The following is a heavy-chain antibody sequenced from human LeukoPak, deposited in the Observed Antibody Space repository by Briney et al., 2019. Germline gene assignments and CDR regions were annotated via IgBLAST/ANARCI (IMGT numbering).Heavy chain of an antibody. CDR1: GGSISIGGYS. D-gene: IGHD2-2*01. V-gene: IGHV4-30-2*01. J-gene: IGHJ3*02. Sequence: SQTLSLTCAVSGGSISIGGYSWSWIRQPPGKGLEWIGYIYHSGSTYYNPSLKSRVTISVDRSKNQFSLKLSSVTAADTAVYYCARVDVPDAFDIWGQGTMVTVSS. CDR3: ARVDVPDAFDI. CDR2: IYHSGST.